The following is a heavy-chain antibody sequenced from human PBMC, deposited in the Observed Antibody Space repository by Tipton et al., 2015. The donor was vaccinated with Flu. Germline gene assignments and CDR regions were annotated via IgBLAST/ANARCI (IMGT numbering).Heavy chain of an antibody. D-gene: IGHD4-23*01. CDR2: IYYSGST. CDR3: ATEYRGGGNRYYFDY. Sequence: TLSLTCTVSGGSISGYYWTWIREPPGKGLEWIGYIYYSGSTNYNPSLKSRVTISVDTSKNQFSLKLSSVTAADTAVYYCATEYRGGGNRYYFDYWGRNPGHCLL. V-gene: IGHV4-59*07. CDR1: GGSISGYY. J-gene: IGHJ4*01.